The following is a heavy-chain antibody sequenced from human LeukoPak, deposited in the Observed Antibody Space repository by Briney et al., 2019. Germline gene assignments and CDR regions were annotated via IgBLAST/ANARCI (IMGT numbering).Heavy chain of an antibody. CDR3: AKEFYYYDSSGYSAFDC. CDR1: GFTFSNAW. CDR2: MRYDGSNK. Sequence: GGSLRLSCAASGFTFSNAWMSWVRQAPGKGLEWLAFMRYDGSNKYYADSVKGRFTISRDNSKNTLYLQMNSLRAEDTAVYYCAKEFYYYDSSGYSAFDCWRQGALVTVSS. J-gene: IGHJ4*02. V-gene: IGHV3-30*02. D-gene: IGHD3-22*01.